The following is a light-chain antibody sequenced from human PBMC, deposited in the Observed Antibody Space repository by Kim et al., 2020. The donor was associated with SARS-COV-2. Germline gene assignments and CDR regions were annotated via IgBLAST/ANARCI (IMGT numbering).Light chain of an antibody. CDR1: GSDIGGYNF. J-gene: IGLJ1*01. CDR2: NVS. V-gene: IGLV2-14*03. Sequence: QSALTQPVSVSGSPAQSITISCSGTGSDIGGYNFVSWYQHYPDKAPRLIISNVSERPLGVSNRFSGSKSGNTASLTISGLQAEDEAVYYCSSFTSSTTLALGSGTKVTVL. CDR3: SSFTSSTTLA.